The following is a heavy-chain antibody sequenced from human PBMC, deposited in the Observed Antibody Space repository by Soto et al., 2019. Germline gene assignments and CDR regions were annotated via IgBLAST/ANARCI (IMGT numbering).Heavy chain of an antibody. CDR3: ARDISGFGELTVYYGMDV. Sequence: PGGSLRLSCAASGFTFSSYGMHWVRQAPGKGLEWVAVIWYDGSNKYYADSVKGRFTISRDNSKNTLYLQMNSLRAEDTAVYYCARDISGFGELTVYYGMDVWGQGTTVTVSS. J-gene: IGHJ6*02. CDR1: GFTFSSYG. V-gene: IGHV3-33*01. CDR2: IWYDGSNK. D-gene: IGHD3-10*01.